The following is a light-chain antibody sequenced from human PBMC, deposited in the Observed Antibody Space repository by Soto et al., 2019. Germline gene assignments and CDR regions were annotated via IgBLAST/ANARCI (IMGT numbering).Light chain of an antibody. Sequence: EMVLTQSPGTLSLSPGERATLSCRASQSVSSSYLAWYQQKPGQAPRLLISGASSRATGIPDRISGSGSGTDFNLTISRLEPDDVAVYYCQQDGSSPGTFGQGTQVQIK. CDR2: GAS. J-gene: IGKJ1*01. CDR1: QSVSSSY. CDR3: QQDGSSPGT. V-gene: IGKV3-20*01.